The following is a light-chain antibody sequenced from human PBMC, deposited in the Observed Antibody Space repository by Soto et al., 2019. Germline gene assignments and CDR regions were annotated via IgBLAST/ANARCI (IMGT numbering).Light chain of an antibody. Sequence: IQMTQSPSSLSASVGDRVTITCRASQGIRNDLGWYQQRPGKAPKPLIYAASTLHTGGPSTFGGSGSGTEFTLTIGSLQTEDFATYYCLQDYDYPLSCGGGTKVEIK. CDR3: LQDYDYPLS. V-gene: IGKV1-6*01. CDR2: AAS. J-gene: IGKJ4*01. CDR1: QGIRND.